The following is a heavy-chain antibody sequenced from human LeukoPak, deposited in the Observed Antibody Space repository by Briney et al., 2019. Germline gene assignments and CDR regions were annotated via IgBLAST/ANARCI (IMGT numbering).Heavy chain of an antibody. CDR2: ISSGSGYI. J-gene: IGHJ4*02. CDR3: ARDGEGTSLSFFDY. V-gene: IGHV3-21*01. CDR1: AFTFTVSS. Sequence: GGSLRLSSVAPAFTFTVSSLHCGRQAPGKGLEWVSSISSGSGYIYYADSVKGRFTISRDNAKTSLYLQMNSLRAEDTAVYYCARDGEGTSLSFFDYWGQGTLVTVSA. D-gene: IGHD3-10*01.